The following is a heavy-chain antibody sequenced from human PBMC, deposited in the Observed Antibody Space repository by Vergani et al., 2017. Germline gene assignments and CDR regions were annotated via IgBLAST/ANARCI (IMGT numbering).Heavy chain of an antibody. CDR3: ARDDVEGVGAGD. D-gene: IGHD6-19*01. Sequence: QLQLQESGPGLVKPSETLSLTCTVSGGSISSSSYYWGWIRQPPGKGLEWIGSIYYSGSTYYNPSLKSRVTISVDTSKNQFSLKLSSVTAADTAVYYCARDDVEGVGAGDWGQGTLVTVSS. J-gene: IGHJ4*02. CDR2: IYYSGST. V-gene: IGHV4-39*07. CDR1: GGSISSSSYY.